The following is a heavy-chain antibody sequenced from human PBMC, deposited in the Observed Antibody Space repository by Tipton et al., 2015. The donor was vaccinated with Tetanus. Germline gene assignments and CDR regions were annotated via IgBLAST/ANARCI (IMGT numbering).Heavy chain of an antibody. CDR2: IYYSGST. V-gene: IGHV4-39*01. Sequence: TLSLTCTVSGGSISSSSYYWGWIRQPPGKGLEWIGSIYYSGSTYYNPSLKSRLTISVDTSKNQFSLKLSSVTAADTAVYYCARHVEQLVPYYCYDMDVWGEGTTVTVSS. CDR3: ARHVEQLVPYYCYDMDV. J-gene: IGHJ6*03. D-gene: IGHD6-6*01. CDR1: GGSISSSSYY.